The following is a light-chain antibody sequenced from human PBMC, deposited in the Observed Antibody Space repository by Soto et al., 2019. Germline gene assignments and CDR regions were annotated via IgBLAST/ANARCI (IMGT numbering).Light chain of an antibody. Sequence: QSVLTQPASVSGSPGRSITISCTGTSSDVGSYNLVSWYQQHPGKAPKLMIYEGSKRPSGVSNRFSGSKSGNTASLTISGLQAEDEADYYCCSYAGSSTFPYVFGTGTKLTVL. V-gene: IGLV2-23*03. CDR1: SSDVGSYNL. CDR3: CSYAGSSTFPYV. J-gene: IGLJ1*01. CDR2: EGS.